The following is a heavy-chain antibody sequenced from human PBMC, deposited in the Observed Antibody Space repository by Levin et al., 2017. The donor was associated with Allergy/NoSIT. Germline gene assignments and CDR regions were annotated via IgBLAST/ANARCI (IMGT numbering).Heavy chain of an antibody. V-gene: IGHV3-11*05. D-gene: IGHD5-12*01. J-gene: IGHJ4*02. CDR3: AREEVATIGGYDY. CDR2: ISSSSSYT. CDR1: GFTFSDYY. Sequence: GESLKISCAASGFTFSDYYMSWIRQAPGKGLEWVSYISSSSSYTNYADSVKGRFTISRDNAKNSLYLQMNSLRAEDTAVYYCAREEVATIGGYDYWGQGTLVTVSS.